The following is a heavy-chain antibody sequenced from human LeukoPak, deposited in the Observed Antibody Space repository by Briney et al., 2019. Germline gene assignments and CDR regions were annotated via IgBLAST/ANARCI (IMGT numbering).Heavy chain of an antibody. D-gene: IGHD4-23*01. Sequence: SETLSLTCTVSGGSVSSGSYYWSWIRQPPGRGLEWIAYIHYSGSAAYNPSLKSRVTISRDMSTNQFSLKMTSVTAADTAVYFCARDMGAPDYGSYSVDYWGQGTLVTVSS. J-gene: IGHJ4*02. CDR3: ARDMGAPDYGSYSVDY. V-gene: IGHV4-61*01. CDR2: IHYSGSA. CDR1: GGSVSSGSYY.